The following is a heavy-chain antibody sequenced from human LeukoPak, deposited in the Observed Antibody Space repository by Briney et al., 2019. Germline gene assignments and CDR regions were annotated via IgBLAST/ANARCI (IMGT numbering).Heavy chain of an antibody. CDR3: ARERNYYESPEGSVGAFDI. J-gene: IGHJ3*02. Sequence: GGSLRLSCAASGFTFSGSAMHWVRQASGKGLEWVGRIRSKANSYATAYAASVKGRFTISRDDSKNTAYLQMNSLRAEDTAVYYCARERNYYESPEGSVGAFDIWGQGTMVTVSS. CDR2: IRSKANSYAT. D-gene: IGHD1-7*01. V-gene: IGHV3-73*01. CDR1: GFTFSGSA.